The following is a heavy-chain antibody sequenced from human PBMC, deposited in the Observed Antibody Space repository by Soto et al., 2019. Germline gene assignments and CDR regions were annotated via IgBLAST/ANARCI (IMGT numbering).Heavy chain of an antibody. CDR3: ARGPIRRIAVAGEYFQH. CDR1: GGSFSGYY. CDR2: INHSGST. D-gene: IGHD6-19*01. J-gene: IGHJ1*01. Sequence: SETLSLTCAVYGGSFSGYYWSWIRQPPGKGLEWIGEINHSGSTNYNPSLKSRVTISVDTSKNQFSLKLSSVTAADTAVYYCARGPIRRIAVAGEYFQHWGQGTLVTVSS. V-gene: IGHV4-34*01.